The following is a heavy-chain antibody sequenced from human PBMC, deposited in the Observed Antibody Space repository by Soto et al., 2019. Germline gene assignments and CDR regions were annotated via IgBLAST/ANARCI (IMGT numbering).Heavy chain of an antibody. V-gene: IGHV5-10-1*01. D-gene: IGHD3-22*01. CDR3: ARQIYDSDTGPNFQYYFDS. Sequence: RGESLKISCKGSGYSFAGYWITWVRQKPGKGLEWMGRIDPSDSQTYYSPSFRGHVTISATKSITTAFLQWSSLRASDTAMYYCARQIYDSDTGPNFQYYFDSWGQGTPVTVSS. CDR1: GYSFAGYW. CDR2: IDPSDSQT. J-gene: IGHJ4*02.